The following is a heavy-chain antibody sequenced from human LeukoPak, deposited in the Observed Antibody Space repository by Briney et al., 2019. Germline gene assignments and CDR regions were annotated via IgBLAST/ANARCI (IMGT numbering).Heavy chain of an antibody. CDR1: GFTFSSYS. CDR2: ISSSSSTI. CDR3: ARGPRLRSYGGPIY. J-gene: IGHJ4*02. D-gene: IGHD4-23*01. Sequence: GGSLRLSCAASGFTFSSYSMNWVRQAPGKGLEWVSYISSSSSTIYYADSVKGRFTISRDNAKNSLYLQMNSLRDEDTAVYYCARGPRLRSYGGPIYWGQGTLVTVSS. V-gene: IGHV3-48*02.